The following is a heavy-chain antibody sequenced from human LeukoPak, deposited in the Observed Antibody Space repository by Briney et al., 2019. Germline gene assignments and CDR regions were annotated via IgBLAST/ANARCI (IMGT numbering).Heavy chain of an antibody. CDR3: ARFGHCSSTSCYGFDY. CDR1: VGSFSGYY. J-gene: IGHJ4*02. D-gene: IGHD2-2*03. V-gene: IGHV4-34*01. Sequence: SETLSLTCAVYVGSFSGYYWSWIRQPPGKGLEWIGEINHSGSTNYNSSLKSRVTISVDTSKNQFSLKLSSVTAADTAVYYCARFGHCSSTSCYGFDYWGQGTLVTVSS. CDR2: INHSGST.